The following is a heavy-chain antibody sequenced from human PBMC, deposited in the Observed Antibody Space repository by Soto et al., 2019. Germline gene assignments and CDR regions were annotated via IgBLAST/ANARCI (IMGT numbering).Heavy chain of an antibody. CDR1: GFAFSSYA. CDR2: ISSNGGST. CDR3: VKDDLGHRYGYEPNFYYGMDV. J-gene: IGHJ6*02. Sequence: GGSMRLSCSASGFAFSSYAMHWVRQGQGKGLEYVSAISSNGGSTYYADSVKGRFTFSRDNSKNTLYLQMSSLRAEGTAVYYCVKDDLGHRYGYEPNFYYGMDVWGQGTRVTVSS. V-gene: IGHV3-64D*06. D-gene: IGHD5-18*01.